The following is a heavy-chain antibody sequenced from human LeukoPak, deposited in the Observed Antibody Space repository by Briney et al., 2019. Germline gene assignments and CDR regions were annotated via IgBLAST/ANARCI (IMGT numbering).Heavy chain of an antibody. D-gene: IGHD6-19*01. V-gene: IGHV3-53*01. CDR1: GFTVSSNY. Sequence: GGSLRLSCAASGFTVSSNYMNWVRQAPGKGLEWVSVIYSSGSTSYADSVKGRFTISRDSSKNTLYLQMNSLRAEDTAVYYCARSYSSGWYYFDSWGQGTLVTVSS. J-gene: IGHJ4*02. CDR2: IYSSGST. CDR3: ARSYSSGWYYFDS.